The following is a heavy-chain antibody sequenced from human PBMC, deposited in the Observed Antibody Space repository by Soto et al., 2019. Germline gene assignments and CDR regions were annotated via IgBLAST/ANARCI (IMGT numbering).Heavy chain of an antibody. CDR1: GGTFSRHA. V-gene: IGHV1-69*01. J-gene: IGHJ4*02. Sequence: QVQLVQSGAEVREPGSPVKVSCKASGGTFSRHAISWVRQAPGQGLEWMGGIIPIFGTANHAQKFQGRVTIIADESTSTAYMELSSLRSEDTAIYYCARGWGYDTSDYYYAYWGQGTLVIVSS. D-gene: IGHD3-22*01. CDR2: IIPIFGTA. CDR3: ARGWGYDTSDYYYAY.